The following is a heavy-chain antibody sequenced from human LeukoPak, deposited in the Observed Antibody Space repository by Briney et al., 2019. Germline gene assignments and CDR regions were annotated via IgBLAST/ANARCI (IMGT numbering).Heavy chain of an antibody. V-gene: IGHV1-2*04. D-gene: IGHD2-8*01. CDR2: INPNSGGT. Sequence: ASVKVSCKASGGTFSSYTISWVRQAPGQGLEWMGWINPNSGGTNYAQKFQGWVTMTRDTSISTAYMELSRLRSDDTAVYYCARGGFYTVDYWGQGTLVTVSS. J-gene: IGHJ4*02. CDR3: ARGGFYTVDY. CDR1: GGTFSSYT.